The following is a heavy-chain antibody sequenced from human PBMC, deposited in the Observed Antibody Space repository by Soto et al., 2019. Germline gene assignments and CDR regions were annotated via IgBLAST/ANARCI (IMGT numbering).Heavy chain of an antibody. J-gene: IGHJ4*02. CDR2: IYYSGST. V-gene: IGHV4-61*01. D-gene: IGHD4-17*01. CDR3: ARSTGYGDSYFDY. CDR1: GGSVSSGSYY. Sequence: SETLSLTCTVSGGSVSSGSYYWSWIRQPPGKGLEWIGYIYYSGSTNYNPSLKSRVSISGDTSKNQLSLKLSSVTAADTAVYYCARSTGYGDSYFDYWGQGTLVTVSS.